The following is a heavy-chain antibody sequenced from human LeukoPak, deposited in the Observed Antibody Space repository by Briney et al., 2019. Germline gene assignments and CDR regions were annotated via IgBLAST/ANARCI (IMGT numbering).Heavy chain of an antibody. J-gene: IGHJ6*02. V-gene: IGHV3-48*03. CDR2: ISSSGSTI. Sequence: PGGSLRLSCAASGFTFSSYEMNWVRQAPGKGLEWVSYISSSGSTIYYADSVKGRFTISRDNAKNSLYLQMNSLRAEDTAVYYCARDTTAAAGTLYYYYYYGMDVWGQGTTVSVSS. CDR1: GFTFSSYE. D-gene: IGHD6-13*01. CDR3: ARDTTAAAGTLYYYYYYGMDV.